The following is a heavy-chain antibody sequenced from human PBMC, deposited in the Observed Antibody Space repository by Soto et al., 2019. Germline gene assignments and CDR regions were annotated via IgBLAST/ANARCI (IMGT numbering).Heavy chain of an antibody. J-gene: IGHJ6*02. CDR3: AREIPQRQGRNMDV. CDR2: INHMGSL. V-gene: IGHV4-31*03. Sequence: SETLSLTCTVTGGSMTSGDQYWTWIRHRPGEGLEWFGYINHMGSLYYNPSLKSRVSMSVDTSKNQFSLNLSSVTAADTAVYYCAREIPQRQGRNMDVWGQGTTVTVCS. CDR1: GGSMTSGDQY. D-gene: IGHD3-10*01.